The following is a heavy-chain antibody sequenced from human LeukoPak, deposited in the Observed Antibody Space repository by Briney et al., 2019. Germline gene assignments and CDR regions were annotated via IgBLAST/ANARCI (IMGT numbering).Heavy chain of an antibody. V-gene: IGHV3-23*01. CDR1: GFTFSSYA. CDR3: ARNVGWYSHDS. D-gene: IGHD6-19*01. Sequence: GGSLRLSCEVSGFTFSSYAMIWVRQAPGKGLEWVSAISGSGGTTLYADSLKGRFTISRDNSKNTMYLQMNSLRVEDTAVYYCARNVGWYSHDSWGQGTLVTVSS. J-gene: IGHJ4*02. CDR2: ISGSGGTT.